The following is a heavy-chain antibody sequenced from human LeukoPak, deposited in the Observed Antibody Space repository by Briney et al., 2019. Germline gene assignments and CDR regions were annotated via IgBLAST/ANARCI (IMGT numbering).Heavy chain of an antibody. CDR2: ISGSGGST. CDR3: AKSHSPEYYYDSSGYFDY. V-gene: IGHV3-23*01. J-gene: IGHJ4*02. CDR1: GFTVSNNY. Sequence: GGSLRLSCAVSGFTVSNNYMSWVRQAPGKGLEWVSAISGSGGSTYYADSVKGRFTISRDNSKNTLYLQMNSLRAEDTAVYYCAKSHSPEYYYDSSGYFDYWGQGTLVTVSS. D-gene: IGHD3-22*01.